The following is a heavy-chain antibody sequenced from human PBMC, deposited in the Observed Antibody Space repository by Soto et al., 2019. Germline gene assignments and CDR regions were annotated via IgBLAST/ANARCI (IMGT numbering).Heavy chain of an antibody. J-gene: IGHJ4*02. CDR2: IGTAGDT. V-gene: IGHV3-13*01. CDR3: ARGRLISLYYFDY. Sequence: EVQLVESGGGLVQPWGSLRLSCASSGFTFSNYDMHWVRQVTGKGLEWVSTIGTAGDTYYPGSVKGRFTITRENAKNSLYLQMNSLRADDTAVYYCARGRLISLYYFDYWGQGTLVTVSS. CDR1: GFTFSNYD. D-gene: IGHD2-15*01.